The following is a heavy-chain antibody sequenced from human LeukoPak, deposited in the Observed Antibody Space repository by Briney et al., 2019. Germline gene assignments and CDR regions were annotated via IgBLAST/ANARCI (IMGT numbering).Heavy chain of an antibody. J-gene: IGHJ5*02. CDR1: GGSISGSSYY. CDR2: IYYGGST. D-gene: IGHD2-15*01. Sequence: SETLSLTCTVSGGSISGSSYYWGWIRQPPGKGLEWIGSIYYGGSTYYNPSLKSRVTISVDTSMNQFSLKLSFVTTADTAVYYCARALGYCSGGSCTRGYNWFDPWGQGTLVTVPS. V-gene: IGHV4-39*01. CDR3: ARALGYCSGGSCTRGYNWFDP.